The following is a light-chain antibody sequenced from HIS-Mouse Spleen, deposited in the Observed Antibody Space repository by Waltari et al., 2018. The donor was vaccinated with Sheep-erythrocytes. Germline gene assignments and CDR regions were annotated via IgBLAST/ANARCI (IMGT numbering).Light chain of an antibody. CDR1: SSDVGGDNY. V-gene: IGLV2-8*01. CDR3: SSYAGRNNWV. Sequence: QSALTQPPSASGSPGQSVTISCTGTSSDVGGDNYVSCYHQHPGKAPELMIYEVSKRPSGVPDRFAGSKSGNTASLTVAGLQAEDEADYYCSSYAGRNNWVFGGGTKLTVL. CDR2: EVS. J-gene: IGLJ3*02.